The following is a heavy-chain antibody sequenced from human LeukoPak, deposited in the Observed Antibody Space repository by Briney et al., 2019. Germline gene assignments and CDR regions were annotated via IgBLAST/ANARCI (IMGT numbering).Heavy chain of an antibody. CDR1: GYTFTGYY. CDR2: INPNSGGT. J-gene: IGHJ4*02. V-gene: IGHV1-2*02. D-gene: IGHD3-22*01. CDR3: ARVPYYYDSNYFHY. Sequence: ASVKVSRKASGYTFTGYYMHWVRQAPGQGLEWMGWINPNSGGTNYAQKFQGRVTMTRDTSISTAYMELSRLRSDDTAVYYCARVPYYYDSNYFHYWGQGTLVTVSS.